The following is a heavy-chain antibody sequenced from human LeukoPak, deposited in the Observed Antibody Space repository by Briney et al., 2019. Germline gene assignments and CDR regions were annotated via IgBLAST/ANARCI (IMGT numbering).Heavy chain of an antibody. CDR1: GFPFSSFF. Sequence: PGGSLGPPFGAPGFPFSSFFFPWVPQAPGKGGGGGGVFFNVGSKKYYADSVKGRFTISRDNSKNTLYLQMNSLRAEDTAVYYCARVSFWSDRSDTAMVPDYFDYWGQGTLVTVSS. CDR2: FFNVGSKK. V-gene: IGHV3-30-3*01. D-gene: IGHD5-18*01. CDR3: ARVSFWSDRSDTAMVPDYFDY. J-gene: IGHJ4*02.